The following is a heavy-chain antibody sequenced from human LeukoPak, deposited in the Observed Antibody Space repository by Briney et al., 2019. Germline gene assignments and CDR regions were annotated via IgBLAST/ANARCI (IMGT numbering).Heavy chain of an antibody. CDR1: GFTFSSYS. CDR3: ARESGDSYYSAVDY. CDR2: ISGSGDTT. Sequence: PGGSLRLSCAAPGFTFSSYSMNWVRRAPGKGLEWVSVISGSGDTTYYADSVKGRFTISRDNSKNTLYLQMNSLRAEDTALYYCARESGDSYYSAVDYWGQGTLVTVSS. D-gene: IGHD2-15*01. V-gene: IGHV3-23*01. J-gene: IGHJ4*02.